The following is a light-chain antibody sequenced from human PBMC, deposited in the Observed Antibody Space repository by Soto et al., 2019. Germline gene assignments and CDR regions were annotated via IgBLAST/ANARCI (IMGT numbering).Light chain of an antibody. J-gene: IGLJ1*01. CDR1: TGAVTSGHY. CDR3: LLLYPGTRRV. CDR2: DTN. V-gene: IGLV7-46*01. Sequence: QAVVTQEPSLTVSPGGTVTLTCGSSTGAVTSGHYPYWFQQKPGQAPRTLIYDTNNKYSWTPARFSASLLGGKAALTLSAAQPEDEAESYCLLLYPGTRRVFGTGTKVTVL.